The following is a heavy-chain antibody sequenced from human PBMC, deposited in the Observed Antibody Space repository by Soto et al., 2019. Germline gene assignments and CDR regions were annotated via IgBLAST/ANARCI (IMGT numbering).Heavy chain of an antibody. Sequence: SETLSLTCTVSGDSISRYYWSWIRQPPGKRLEWIGFIYYSGRTNYNPSLESRVTISVDTSKSQFSLKLSSVTAADTAVYYCARVPTAYYYYGMDVWGQGTTVTV. CDR3: ARVPTAYYYYGMDV. V-gene: IGHV4-59*08. CDR1: GDSISRYY. CDR2: IYYSGRT. J-gene: IGHJ6*02. D-gene: IGHD5-12*01.